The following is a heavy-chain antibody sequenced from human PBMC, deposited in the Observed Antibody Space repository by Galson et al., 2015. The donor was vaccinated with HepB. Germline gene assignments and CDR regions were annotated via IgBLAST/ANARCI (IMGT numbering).Heavy chain of an antibody. CDR2: ISWNSGSI. J-gene: IGHJ4*02. Sequence: SLRLSCAASGFTFDDYAMHWVRQAPGKGLEWVSGISWNSGSIDYADSVKGRFIISRDNTKNSLYLQMNSLRAEDTAFYYCAKDVVGGLGRRFDYWGQGTLVTVSS. V-gene: IGHV3-9*01. D-gene: IGHD1-26*01. CDR1: GFTFDDYA. CDR3: AKDVVGGLGRRFDY.